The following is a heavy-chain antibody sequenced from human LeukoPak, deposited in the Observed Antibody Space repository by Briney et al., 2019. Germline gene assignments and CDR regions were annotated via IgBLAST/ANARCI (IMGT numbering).Heavy chain of an antibody. Sequence: GRSLRLSCAASGFTFSSYAMHWVRQAPGKGLEWVAVISYDGSNKYYADSVKGRFTISRDNSKNTLYLQMNSLRAEDTAVYYCARDRALLWFGELFVDYWGQGTLVTVSS. CDR2: ISYDGSNK. D-gene: IGHD3-10*01. CDR3: ARDRALLWFGELFVDY. CDR1: GFTFSSYA. J-gene: IGHJ4*02. V-gene: IGHV3-30*04.